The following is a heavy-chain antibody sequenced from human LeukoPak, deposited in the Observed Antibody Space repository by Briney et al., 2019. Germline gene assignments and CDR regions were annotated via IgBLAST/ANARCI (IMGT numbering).Heavy chain of an antibody. CDR1: GFTFSSST. CDR3: AREPAANSDFDY. D-gene: IGHD1-1*01. V-gene: IGHV3-30*04. CDR2: VSYDGSNK. Sequence: GGSLRLSCAASGFTFSSSTMHGVRQAPGKGLEWVAVVSYDGSNKYYADSVKGRFTISRDNSKNTLYLQMNSLRAEDTAVYYCAREPAANSDFDYWGQGTLVTVSS. J-gene: IGHJ4*02.